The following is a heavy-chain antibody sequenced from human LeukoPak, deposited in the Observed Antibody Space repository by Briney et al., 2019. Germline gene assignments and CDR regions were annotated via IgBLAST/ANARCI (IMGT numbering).Heavy chain of an antibody. CDR2: SGTDGDT. D-gene: IGHD6-13*01. V-gene: IGHV3-23*01. CDR1: GFSFSSTA. Sequence: GGSLRLSCAASGFSFSSTATNWVRQAPGKGLEWVSASGTDGDTYYADSVQGRLTISRDNSRNTLYLQMTSLRADDTAVYYCAKKTPGTYPFDYWGQGTLVTVSP. CDR3: AKKTPGTYPFDY. J-gene: IGHJ4*02.